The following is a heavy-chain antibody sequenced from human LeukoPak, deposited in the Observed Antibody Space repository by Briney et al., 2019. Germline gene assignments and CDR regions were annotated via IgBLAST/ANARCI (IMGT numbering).Heavy chain of an antibody. V-gene: IGHV3-74*01. Sequence: GGFLRLSCAASGFTFSSYWMHWVRQAPGKGLVWVSRINSDGSSTSYADSVKGRFTISRDNAKNTLYLQMNSLRAEDTAVYYCARDPTYDILTGYTDYWGQGTLVTVSS. CDR2: INSDGSST. CDR3: ARDPTYDILTGYTDY. J-gene: IGHJ4*02. D-gene: IGHD3-9*01. CDR1: GFTFSSYW.